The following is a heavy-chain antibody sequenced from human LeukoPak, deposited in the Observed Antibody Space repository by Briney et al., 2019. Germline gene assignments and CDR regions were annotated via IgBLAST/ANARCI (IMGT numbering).Heavy chain of an antibody. CDR1: GYTFTSYG. Sequence: ASVKVSCKASGYTFTSYGISWVRQAPGQGLEWMGWISAYNGNTNYAQKLQGRVTMTTDTPTSTAYMELRSLRSDDTAVYYCARVRAVAEDWYFDLWGRGTLVTVSS. D-gene: IGHD6-19*01. V-gene: IGHV1-18*04. J-gene: IGHJ2*01. CDR3: ARVRAVAEDWYFDL. CDR2: ISAYNGNT.